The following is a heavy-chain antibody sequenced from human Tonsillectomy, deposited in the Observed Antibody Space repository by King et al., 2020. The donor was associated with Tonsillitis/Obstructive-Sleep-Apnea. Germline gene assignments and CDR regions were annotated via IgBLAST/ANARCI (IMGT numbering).Heavy chain of an antibody. J-gene: IGHJ3*02. CDR1: GFTFSSYA. D-gene: IGHD2-2*01. Sequence: VQLVESGGGLVQPGGSLRLSCAAYGFTFSSYAMSWVRQAPGKGLEWVSAISSSGGSTYYADSVKGRFTISRDNSKNTLYLQMNSLRAEDTAIYYCAKDLGNCSSTSCFDAFDSWGQGTMVTVSS. V-gene: IGHV3-23*04. CDR3: AKDLGNCSSTSCFDAFDS. CDR2: ISSSGGST.